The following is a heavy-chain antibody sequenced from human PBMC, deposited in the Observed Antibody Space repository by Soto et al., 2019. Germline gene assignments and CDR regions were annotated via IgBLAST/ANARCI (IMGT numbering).Heavy chain of an antibody. CDR3: ARDRSIGDGYNSDY. CDR2: IYYSWST. CDR1: GGSISSGDYY. D-gene: IGHD5-12*01. V-gene: IGHV4-30-4*01. J-gene: IGHJ4*02. Sequence: SETLSLTCTVSGGSISSGDYYWSWIRQPPGKGLEWIGYIYYSWSTYYNPSLKSRVTISVDTSKNQFSLKLSSVTAADTAVYYCARDRSIGDGYNSDYWGQGTLVTVSS.